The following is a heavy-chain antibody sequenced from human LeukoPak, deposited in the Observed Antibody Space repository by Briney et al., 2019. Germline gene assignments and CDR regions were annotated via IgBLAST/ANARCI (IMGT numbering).Heavy chain of an antibody. D-gene: IGHD3-22*01. CDR2: IIPIFGTA. CDR3: ARGGDYYDSSGYYWFDP. CDR1: GGTFSSYA. Sequence: SVKVSCKASGGTFSSYAISWVRQAPGQGLEWMGGIIPIFGTANYAQRFQGRVTITADESTSTAYMELSSLRSEDTAVYYCARGGDYYDSSGYYWFDPWGQGTLVTVSS. J-gene: IGHJ5*02. V-gene: IGHV1-69*13.